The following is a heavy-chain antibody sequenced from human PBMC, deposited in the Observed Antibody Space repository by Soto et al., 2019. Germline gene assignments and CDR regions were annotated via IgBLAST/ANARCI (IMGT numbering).Heavy chain of an antibody. CDR1: GFSFSGYA. CDR2: ISGSGATT. J-gene: IGHJ4*01. Sequence: EVQLLESGGGSVQPGGSLRLSFAASGFSFSGYAMAWVRQAPGKGLEWVSGISGSGATTYYADSVKGRCTISRDNSKNTLSLQVNRLSAEDTAVYYCAKAGGGYTKWHFDSWGHGSLVTVSS. V-gene: IGHV3-23*01. D-gene: IGHD5-12*01. CDR3: AKAGGGYTKWHFDS.